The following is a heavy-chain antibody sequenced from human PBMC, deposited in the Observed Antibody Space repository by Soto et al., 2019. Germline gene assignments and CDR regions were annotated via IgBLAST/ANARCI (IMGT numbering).Heavy chain of an antibody. J-gene: IGHJ4*02. CDR3: SRVDPGETSPFDH. CDR2: INAGNGNT. CDR1: GYTLTSYA. D-gene: IGHD3-10*01. Sequence: GASVKVSCKASGYTLTSYAMHWVRQAPGQRLEWMGWINAGNGNTKYSQKFQGRVTFTRDTSTSTVYMELSGLRSDDTAVYYCSRVDPGETSPFDHWGQGTLVTVSS. V-gene: IGHV1-3*01.